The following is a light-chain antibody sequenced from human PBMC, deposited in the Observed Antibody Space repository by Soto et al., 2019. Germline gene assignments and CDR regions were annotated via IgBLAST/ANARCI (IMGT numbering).Light chain of an antibody. J-gene: IGLJ3*02. CDR1: SSNIGANYG. CDR2: SDS. V-gene: IGLV1-40*01. Sequence: QSVLTQPPSVSGAPGQRVTISCTGSSSNIGANYGVHWYQHLPGTVPKLLIHSDSTRPSGVPDRFSGSRSATSASLAIAGLQAEDEAVYYCQSYDNSLTGVVFGGGTKLTVL. CDR3: QSYDNSLTGVV.